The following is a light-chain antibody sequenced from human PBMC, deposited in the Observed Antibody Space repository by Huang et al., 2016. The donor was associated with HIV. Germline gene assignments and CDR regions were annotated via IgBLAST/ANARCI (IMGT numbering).Light chain of an antibody. CDR3: QQSYSTRLS. CDR2: AAS. V-gene: IGKV1-39*01. CDR1: QTISTY. J-gene: IGKJ4*01. Sequence: DIKMTQSPSSLSASVGDRVTITCRASQTISTYLNWYQQRPGKAPKLLIYAASSLQSGVPSRFSGSGSGTDFTLTISSLQPEDFATYYCQQSYSTRLSFGGGTKVAIK.